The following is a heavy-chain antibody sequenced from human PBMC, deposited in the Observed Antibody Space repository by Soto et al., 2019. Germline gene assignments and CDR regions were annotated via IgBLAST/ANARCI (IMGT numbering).Heavy chain of an antibody. J-gene: IGHJ5*02. D-gene: IGHD3-16*01. CDR1: GYSFTNND. CDR2: MNPGSGDT. Sequence: GASVKVSCKASGYSFTNNDVSWVRQATGQGLEWMGWMNPGSGDTGYAQKFQGRVTMTRDISIATAYTELSSLRSDDTAIYYCARMETFGSLNWSDPWGQGTLVTVSS. CDR3: ARMETFGSLNWSDP. V-gene: IGHV1-8*01.